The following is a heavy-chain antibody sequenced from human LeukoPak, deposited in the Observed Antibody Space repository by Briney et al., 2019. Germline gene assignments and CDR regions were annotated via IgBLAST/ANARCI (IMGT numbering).Heavy chain of an antibody. CDR2: IYTSGST. V-gene: IGHV4-61*02. D-gene: IGHD2-15*01. J-gene: IGHJ4*02. CDR3: ARGYCSGGSCYYFDY. CDR1: GGSISSGGYY. Sequence: SQTLSLTCTVSGGSISSGGYYWSWIRQPAGKGLEWIGRIYTSGSTNYNPSLKSRVTISVDTSKNQFSLKLSSATAADTAVYYCARGYCSGGSCYYFDYWGQGTLVTVSS.